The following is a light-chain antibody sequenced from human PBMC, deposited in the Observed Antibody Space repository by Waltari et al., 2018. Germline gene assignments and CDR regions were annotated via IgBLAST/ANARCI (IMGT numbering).Light chain of an antibody. CDR2: QAS. J-gene: IGKJ1*01. CDR1: QSVSNW. Sequence: DIQMTQSPSTLSASVGDRVTITCRASQSVSNWLAWYQQKPGRAPKLLIYQASTLQSGVPSSFSGSGSGTELTLTISSLQPDDFATYYCLQYNTYRTFGQGTKLDIK. CDR3: LQYNTYRT. V-gene: IGKV1-5*03.